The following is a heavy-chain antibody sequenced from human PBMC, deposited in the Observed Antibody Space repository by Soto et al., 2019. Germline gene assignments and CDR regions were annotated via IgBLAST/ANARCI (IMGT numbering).Heavy chain of an antibody. CDR3: TRMNGDYDINWFDX. V-gene: IGHV3-49*04. D-gene: IGHD4-17*01. Sequence: GGPLRLSCTASGFTFGDYAMRWVRQAPGKGLEWVGFIISKAYGGTTEYAASVKGRFTISRDDSKSIAYLQMNSLKTEDTAVYYCTRMNGDYDINWFDXWGQGTLVTVSX. CDR2: IISKAYGGTT. CDR1: GFTFGDYA. J-gene: IGHJ5*02.